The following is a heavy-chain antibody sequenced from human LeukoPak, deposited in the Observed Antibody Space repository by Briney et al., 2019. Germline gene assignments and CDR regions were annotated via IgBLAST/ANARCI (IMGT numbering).Heavy chain of an antibody. J-gene: IGHJ6*03. Sequence: ASVKVSCKASGYTFTSYYMHWVRQAPGQGLEWMGWINPNSGGTNYAQKFQGRVTMTRDTSISTAYMELSRLRSDDTAVYYCARDKGLVTRAMDVWGKGTTVTVSS. D-gene: IGHD4-11*01. V-gene: IGHV1-2*02. CDR2: INPNSGGT. CDR3: ARDKGLVTRAMDV. CDR1: GYTFTSYY.